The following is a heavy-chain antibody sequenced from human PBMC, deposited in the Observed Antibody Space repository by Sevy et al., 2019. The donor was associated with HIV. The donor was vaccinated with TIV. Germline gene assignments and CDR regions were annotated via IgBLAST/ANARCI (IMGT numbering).Heavy chain of an antibody. CDR3: ARELWPGDY. V-gene: IGHV3-7*01. CDR2: VDQDGSQK. J-gene: IGHJ4*02. D-gene: IGHD2-21*01. Sequence: GGSLRLSCAASGFTFSDYFMGWVRQAPGKGLEWVANVDQDGSQKNYVASVKGRFTVSRDNAKNSRYLQMNRLRVDDTAVYYCARELWPGDYWGQGTLVTVSS. CDR1: GFTFSDYF.